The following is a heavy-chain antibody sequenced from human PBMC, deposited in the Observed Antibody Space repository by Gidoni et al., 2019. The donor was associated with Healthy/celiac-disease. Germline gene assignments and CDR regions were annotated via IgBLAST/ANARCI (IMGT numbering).Heavy chain of an antibody. D-gene: IGHD1-26*01. CDR2: IYYSGST. CDR3: ANSLKGATTRFGAFDI. J-gene: IGHJ3*02. Sequence: QLQLQESGPGLVKPSETLSLPCTVSGGSISSSSYYWGWIRQPPGKGLEWVGSIYYSGSTYYNPSLKSRVTISVDTSKNQFSLKLSSVTAADTAVYYCANSLKGATTRFGAFDIWGQGTMVTVSS. V-gene: IGHV4-39*01. CDR1: GGSISSSSYY.